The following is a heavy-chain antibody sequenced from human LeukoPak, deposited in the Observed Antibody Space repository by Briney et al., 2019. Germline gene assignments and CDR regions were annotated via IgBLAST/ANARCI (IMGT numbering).Heavy chain of an antibody. CDR3: ARGGIFPLFDP. J-gene: IGHJ5*02. Sequence: PSETLSLTCTVSGGSISSSSYYWGWIRQPPGKGLEWIGYIYYSGSTNYNPSLKSRVTISVDTSKNQFSLKLSSVTAADTAVYYCARGGIFPLFDPWGQGTLVTVSS. V-gene: IGHV4-61*05. D-gene: IGHD2-15*01. CDR2: IYYSGST. CDR1: GGSISSSSYY.